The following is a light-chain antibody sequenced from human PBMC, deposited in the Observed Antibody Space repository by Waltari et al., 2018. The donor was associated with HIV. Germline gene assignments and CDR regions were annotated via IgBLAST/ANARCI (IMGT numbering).Light chain of an antibody. Sequence: SSELTQDPTVSVALGHSVTITCRGDRLRTFSASWYQQKPGQAPILVIYGKNYRPSGIPDRFSGSSSGNTASLTITGAQAEDEAEYFCNSRDSSVNDVVFGGGTKLTVL. CDR1: RLRTFS. J-gene: IGLJ2*01. CDR2: GKN. V-gene: IGLV3-19*01. CDR3: NSRDSSVNDVV.